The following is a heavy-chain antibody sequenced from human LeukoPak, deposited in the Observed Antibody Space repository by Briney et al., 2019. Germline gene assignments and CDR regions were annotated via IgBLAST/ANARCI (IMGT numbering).Heavy chain of an antibody. V-gene: IGHV3-49*04. CDR3: TRAAGYYYDSSGFYAY. D-gene: IGHD3-22*01. Sequence: GGSLRLSCTASGFTFGDYAMSWVRQAPGKGLEWVGFIRSKAYGGTTEYAASVEGRFTISRDDSKSIAYLQMNSLKTEDTAVYYCTRAAGYYYDSSGFYAYWGQGTLVTVSS. CDR2: IRSKAYGGTT. CDR1: GFTFGDYA. J-gene: IGHJ4*02.